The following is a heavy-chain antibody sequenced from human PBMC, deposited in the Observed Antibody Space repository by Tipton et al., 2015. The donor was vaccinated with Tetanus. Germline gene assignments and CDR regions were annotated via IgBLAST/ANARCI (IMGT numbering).Heavy chain of an antibody. J-gene: IGHJ4*02. CDR2: ISGSGGDI. D-gene: IGHD7-27*01. CDR3: ATALPGAPPPY. CDR1: GFIFSSYG. V-gene: IGHV3-48*01. Sequence: SLRLSCAASGFIFSSYGIHWVRQAPGKGLEWVSYISGSGGDIYHADSVKGRFTTSRDNAKRSLYLQMNSLRAEDTAVYYCATALPGAPPPYWGQGTLVTVSS.